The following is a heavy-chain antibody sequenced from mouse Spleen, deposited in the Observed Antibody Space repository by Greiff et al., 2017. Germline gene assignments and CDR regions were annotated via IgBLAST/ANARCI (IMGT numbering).Heavy chain of an antibody. CDR1: GFTFSSYA. V-gene: IGHV5-9*01. J-gene: IGHJ2*01. CDR2: ISSGGGNT. CDR3: ARHYGNFYFDY. D-gene: IGHD2-1*01. Sequence: EVMLVESGGGLVKLGGSLKLSCAASGFTFSSYAMSWVRQTPEKRLEWVATISSGGGNTYYPDSVKGRFTISRDNAKNTLYLQMSSLKSEDTAMYYCARHYGNFYFDYWGQGTTLTVSS.